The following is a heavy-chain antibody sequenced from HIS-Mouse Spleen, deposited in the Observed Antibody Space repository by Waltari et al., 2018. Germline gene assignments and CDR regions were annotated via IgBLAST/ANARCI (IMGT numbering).Heavy chain of an antibody. V-gene: IGHV4-39*01. J-gene: IGHJ5*02. CDR1: GGSISSSSYY. D-gene: IGHD2-21*02. CDR2: IDYSGST. Sequence: QLQLQESGPGLVKPSETLSLTCTVSGGSISSSSYYWGWIRQPPGKGLEWIGSIDYSGSTYDNPSLRSRGTISVDTSKNQFSLKLSSVTAADTAVYYCARKRTASGWFDPWGQGTLVTVSS. CDR3: ARKRTASGWFDP.